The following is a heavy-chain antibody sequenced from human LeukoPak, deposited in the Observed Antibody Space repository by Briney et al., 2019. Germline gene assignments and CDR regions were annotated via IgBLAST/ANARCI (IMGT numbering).Heavy chain of an antibody. Sequence: ASVKVSCKASGYTFTTYAMNWVRQAPGQGLEWMGWINPNSGGTNYAQKFQGRVTMTRDTSISTAYMELSRLRSDDTAVYYCARVRGRYYGSGSPEGDDAFDIWGQGTMVTVSS. V-gene: IGHV1-2*02. CDR1: GYTFTTYA. D-gene: IGHD3-10*01. J-gene: IGHJ3*02. CDR3: ARVRGRYYGSGSPEGDDAFDI. CDR2: INPNSGGT.